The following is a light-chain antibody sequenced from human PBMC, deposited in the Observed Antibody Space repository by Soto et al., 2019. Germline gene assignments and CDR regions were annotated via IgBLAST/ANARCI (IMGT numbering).Light chain of an antibody. CDR2: SNN. CDR1: SSNIGSYT. V-gene: IGLV1-44*01. J-gene: IGLJ1*01. CDR3: GAWDRSLSADV. Sequence: QSVLTQPPSASGTPGQRVTISCSGSSSNIGSYTVNWYQQLPGTAPKLLIYSNNQRPSGVPDRFSGSKSGTSVSLAISGLQSEDEADYYCGAWDRSLSADVFGTATKLTVL.